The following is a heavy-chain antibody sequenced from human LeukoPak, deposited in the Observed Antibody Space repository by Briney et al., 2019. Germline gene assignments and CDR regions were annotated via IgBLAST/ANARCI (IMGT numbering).Heavy chain of an antibody. V-gene: IGHV4-38-2*01. CDR1: GYSISSGYY. CDR2: IYHSGST. D-gene: IGHD3-3*01. J-gene: IGHJ4*02. CDR3: AGTFGVVIVPDY. Sequence: SETLSLTCAVSGYSISSGYYWGWIRQPPGKGLEWIGSIYHSGSTYYNPSLKSRVTISVDTSKNQFSLKLSSVTAADTAVYYCAGTFGVVIVPDYWGQGTLVTVSS.